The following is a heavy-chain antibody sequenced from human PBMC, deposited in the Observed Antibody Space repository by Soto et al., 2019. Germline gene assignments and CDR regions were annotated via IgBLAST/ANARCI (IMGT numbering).Heavy chain of an antibody. CDR1: GDSINNYY. CDR3: ARGTKYYYQGMDV. CDR2: IYDSGST. V-gene: IGHV4-59*01. Sequence: PSETLSLTCTVSGDSINNYYWTWIRKPPGKGLEWIGYIYDSGSTSYNPSLKSRLTISVDTSKNQFSLRLKSVTAADTAVYYCARGTKYYYQGMDVWGQGTTVTVSS. J-gene: IGHJ6*02.